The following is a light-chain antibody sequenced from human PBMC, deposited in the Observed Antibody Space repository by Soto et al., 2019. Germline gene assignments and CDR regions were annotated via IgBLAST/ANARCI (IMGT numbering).Light chain of an antibody. V-gene: IGKV1-9*01. J-gene: IGKJ5*01. Sequence: LSVNIGDRLIITSRASQGISSYLAWYKQKPGKAPKLLIYAAYTLQSGVPSRFSGSGSGIEFTLTTSGMQPEDRQTYCCQRLMSDATTLGPGRRL. CDR3: QRLMSDATT. CDR1: QGISSY. CDR2: AAY.